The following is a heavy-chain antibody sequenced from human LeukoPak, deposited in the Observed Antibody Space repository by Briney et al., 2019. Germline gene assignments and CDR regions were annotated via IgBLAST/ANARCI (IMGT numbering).Heavy chain of an antibody. CDR3: ARHEDSSGWCFDY. Sequence: SETLSLTCTASGGSISSYHWSWIRQPPGKGLEWIGYFTYSRSTSYNPSLKSRVTIYVDTSKNQFSLKLSSVTAADTAVYYCARHEDSSGWCFDYWGQGTLVTVSS. CDR1: GGSISSYH. V-gene: IGHV4-59*08. CDR2: FTYSRST. J-gene: IGHJ4*02. D-gene: IGHD6-19*01.